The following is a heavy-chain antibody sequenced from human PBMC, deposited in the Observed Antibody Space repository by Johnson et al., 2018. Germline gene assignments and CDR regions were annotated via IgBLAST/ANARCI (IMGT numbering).Heavy chain of an antibody. CDR3: ARGGGTQNRNKKTRPCYYYMDV. D-gene: IGHD1/OR15-1a*01. V-gene: IGHV4-34*01. CDR2: INHSGST. CDR1: GGSFSGYY. Sequence: QVQLQQWGAGLLKPSETLSLTCAVYGGSFSGYYWSWIRQPPGKGLEWIGEINHSGSTNHNPSLKSRVTISVYTSKNQFSLKLSSVTAADTAVYYCARGGGTQNRNKKTRPCYYYMDVWGKGTTVTVSS. J-gene: IGHJ6*03.